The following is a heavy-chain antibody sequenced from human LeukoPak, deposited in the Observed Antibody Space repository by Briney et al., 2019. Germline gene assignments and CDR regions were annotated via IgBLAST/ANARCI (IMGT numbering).Heavy chain of an antibody. CDR3: ARARPSRGPHFDY. J-gene: IGHJ4*02. Sequence: SQTLSLTCAVSGGSIGSGGYSWSWIRQPPGKGLEWIGYIYHSGSTYYNPSLKSRVTISVDRSKNQFSLKLSSVTAADTAVYYCARARPSRGPHFDYWGQGTLVTVSS. CDR1: GGSIGSGGYS. CDR2: IYHSGST. V-gene: IGHV4-30-2*01. D-gene: IGHD3-10*01.